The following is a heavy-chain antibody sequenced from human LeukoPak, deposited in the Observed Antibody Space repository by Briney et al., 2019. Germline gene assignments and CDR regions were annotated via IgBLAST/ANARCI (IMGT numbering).Heavy chain of an antibody. CDR3: TRDNAGSGWVY. CDR1: GFTFSSYW. V-gene: IGHV3-7*05. D-gene: IGHD6-19*01. Sequence: GGSLRLSCAASGFTFSSYWMSWVRQAPGKGLQWVANIKHDGSETHYVDSGKGRFTISRDNAKNSLYLQMNSLRGEDTAVYYCTRDNAGSGWVYWGQGTPVTLSS. J-gene: IGHJ4*02. CDR2: IKHDGSET.